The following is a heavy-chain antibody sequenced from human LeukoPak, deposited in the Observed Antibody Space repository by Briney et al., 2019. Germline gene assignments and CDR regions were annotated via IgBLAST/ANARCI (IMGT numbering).Heavy chain of an antibody. D-gene: IGHD4-23*01. V-gene: IGHV1-8*01. Sequence: GASVKVSCKASGYTFTSYDINWVRQATGQGLEWMGWMNPNSGNTGYAQKFQGRVTMTRNTSISTAYMELSSLRSEDTAVYYCARSAKTTVVTPGNYWGQGTLVTVSS. CDR2: MNPNSGNT. CDR3: ARSAKTTVVTPGNY. J-gene: IGHJ4*02. CDR1: GYTFTSYD.